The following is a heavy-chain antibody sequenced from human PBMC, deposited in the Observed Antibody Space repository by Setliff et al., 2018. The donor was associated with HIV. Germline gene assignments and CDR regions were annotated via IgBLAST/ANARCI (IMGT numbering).Heavy chain of an antibody. D-gene: IGHD1-1*01. V-gene: IGHV4-30-4*08. CDR2: IYYSGNT. CDR3: AREKHWNGPFDY. Sequence: SETLSLTCAVSGGSITNADYYWSWIRQPPGKGLEWFGYIYYSGNTYYNPSLKSRVVTSIDTSSNQFSLNLNSVTAADTAVYFCAREKHWNGPFDYWGQGKLVTVSS. CDR1: GGSITNADYY. J-gene: IGHJ4*02.